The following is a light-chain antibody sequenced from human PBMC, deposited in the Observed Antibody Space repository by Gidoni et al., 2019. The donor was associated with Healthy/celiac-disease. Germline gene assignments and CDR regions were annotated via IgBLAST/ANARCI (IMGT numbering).Light chain of an antibody. V-gene: IGKV1-33*01. CDR2: DAS. J-gene: IGKJ5*01. CDR1: QDISNY. CDR3: QQYYSTRVT. Sequence: SWITHYPSSLSASVGDRVTITCQASQDISNYLNWYQQKPGKAPKLLIYDASSLETGVPSRFSGSGSGTDFTLTISSLQPEDIATYYCQQYYSTRVTFGQGTRLEIK.